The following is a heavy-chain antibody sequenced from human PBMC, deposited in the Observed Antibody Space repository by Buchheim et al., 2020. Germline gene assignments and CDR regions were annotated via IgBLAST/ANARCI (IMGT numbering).Heavy chain of an antibody. Sequence: QVQLQESGPGLVKPSQTLSLTCTVSGDSIRSPNYYWSWIRQPAGRGLEWIGHIYAIGSSSTKYSPSLQSRVTISVAQSQNQFSLKLTSVTAADTAMYYCARLPTGSAWFDSWGQG. CDR3: ARLPTGSAWFDS. CDR2: IYAIGSSST. J-gene: IGHJ5*01. CDR1: GDSIRSPNYY. V-gene: IGHV4-61*02.